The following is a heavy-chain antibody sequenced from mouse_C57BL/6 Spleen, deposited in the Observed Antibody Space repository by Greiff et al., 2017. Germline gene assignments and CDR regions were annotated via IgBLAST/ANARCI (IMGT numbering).Heavy chain of an antibody. Sequence: QVQLKQPGAELVMPGASVKLSCKASGYTFTSYWMHWVKQRPGQGLEWIGEIDPSDSYTNYNQKFKGKSTLTVDKSSSTAYMQLSSLTSEDSAVYYCARFYDYDGRFFDYWGQGTTLTVSS. CDR3: ARFYDYDGRFFDY. V-gene: IGHV1-69*01. CDR1: GYTFTSYW. J-gene: IGHJ2*01. D-gene: IGHD2-4*01. CDR2: IDPSDSYT.